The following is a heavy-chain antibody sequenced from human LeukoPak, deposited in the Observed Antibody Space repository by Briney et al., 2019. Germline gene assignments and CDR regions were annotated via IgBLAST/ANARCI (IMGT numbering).Heavy chain of an antibody. CDR1: GGTFSSYA. CDR3: ARAGRRIQLWSPDY. Sequence: ASVKVSCKASGGTFSSYAISWVRQAPGQGLEWMGGIIPIFGTANYAQKFQGRVTITADKSTSTAYMELSSLRSEDTAVYYCARAGRRIQLWSPDYWGQGTLVTVSS. CDR2: IIPIFGTA. V-gene: IGHV1-69*06. J-gene: IGHJ4*02. D-gene: IGHD5-18*01.